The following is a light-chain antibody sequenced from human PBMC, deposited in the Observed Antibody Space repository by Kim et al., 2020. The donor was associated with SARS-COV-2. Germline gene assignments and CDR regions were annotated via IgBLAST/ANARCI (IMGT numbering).Light chain of an antibody. CDR1: NSNIGDNQ. V-gene: IGLV1-44*01. CDR3: AAWDHSLNVYV. CDR2: SQN. J-gene: IGLJ1*01. Sequence: QSVLIQPPSASGTPGQRLTISCSGSNSNIGDNQVNWYQQLPGTAPKLLLYSQNQRPSGVPDRFSGSKSGTSASLAIGGLQSEDEAEYYCAAWDHSLNVYVVGTGTKVTV.